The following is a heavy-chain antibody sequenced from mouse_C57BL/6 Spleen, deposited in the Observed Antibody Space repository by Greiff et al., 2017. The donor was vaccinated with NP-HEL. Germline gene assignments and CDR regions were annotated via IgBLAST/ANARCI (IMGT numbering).Heavy chain of an antibody. CDR3: ARSYYGSSYVPYY. CDR1: GYTFTDYY. J-gene: IGHJ2*01. V-gene: IGHV1-19*01. CDR2: INPYNGGT. D-gene: IGHD1-1*01. Sequence: EVQLQQSGPVLVKPGASVKMSCKASGYTFTDYYMNWVKQSHGKSLEWIGVINPYNGGTSYNQKFKGKATLTVDKSSSTAYMELNSLTSEDSAVYYCARSYYGSSYVPYYWGQGTTLTVSS.